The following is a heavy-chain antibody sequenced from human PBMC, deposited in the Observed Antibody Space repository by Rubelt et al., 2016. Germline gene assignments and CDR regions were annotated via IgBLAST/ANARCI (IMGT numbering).Heavy chain of an antibody. D-gene: IGHD4-23*01. Sequence: DSRGGLVQPGGSLRLSCAASELTSLTPSGFWMHWVRQAPGMGLVWVARINSDGSSSSYADYVKGRFTISRDNAKNSLYLQMNSLRAEDTAVYYCARAGVFRGSVVTLPPLDYWGQGTLVTVSS. CDR2: INSDGSSS. J-gene: IGHJ4*02. CDR1: ELTSLTPSGFW. CDR3: ARAGVFRGSVVTLPPLDY. V-gene: IGHV3-74*02.